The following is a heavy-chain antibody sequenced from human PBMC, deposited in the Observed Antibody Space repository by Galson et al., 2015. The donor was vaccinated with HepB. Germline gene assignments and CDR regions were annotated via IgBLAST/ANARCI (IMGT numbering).Heavy chain of an antibody. CDR1: GGTFSSYA. V-gene: IGHV1-69*13. J-gene: IGHJ3*02. CDR3: ARDRAIVVVTAIPPLGAFEI. CDR2: TIPIFGTA. Sequence: SVKVSCKASGGTFSSYAISWVRQAPGQGLEWMGGTIPIFGTANYAQKFQGRVTITADESTSTAYMELSSLRSEDTAVYYCARDRAIVVVTAIPPLGAFEIWGQGTMVTVSS. D-gene: IGHD2-21*02.